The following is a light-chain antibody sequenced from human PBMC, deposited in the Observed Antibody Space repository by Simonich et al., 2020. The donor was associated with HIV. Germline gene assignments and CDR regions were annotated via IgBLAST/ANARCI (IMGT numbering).Light chain of an antibody. V-gene: IGLV8-61*01. CDR3: ALHMGGGIRV. CDR2: NTN. CDR1: SGSVSTRYY. Sequence: QTVVTQEPSFSVSPGGTVTLTCGLSSGSVSTRYYPSWYQQTPGQAPRTLMSNTNIRSSGVPDRFSGSILGNKAALTITGAQADDERDYYCALHMGGGIRVFGEGTKLTVI. J-gene: IGLJ3*02.